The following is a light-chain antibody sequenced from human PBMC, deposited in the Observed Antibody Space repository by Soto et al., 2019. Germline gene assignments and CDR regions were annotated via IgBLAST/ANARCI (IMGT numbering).Light chain of an antibody. V-gene: IGKV3-15*01. Sequence: EIVMTQSPATLSVSPGERATLSCRASQSVSSKLAWYQQKPGQGPRLLIYGASSRATGIPARFSGSGSGTEFTLTISSLQSEDVAVYSCQHYSTWLWTFGQGTKVEIK. J-gene: IGKJ1*01. CDR2: GAS. CDR1: QSVSSK. CDR3: QHYSTWLWT.